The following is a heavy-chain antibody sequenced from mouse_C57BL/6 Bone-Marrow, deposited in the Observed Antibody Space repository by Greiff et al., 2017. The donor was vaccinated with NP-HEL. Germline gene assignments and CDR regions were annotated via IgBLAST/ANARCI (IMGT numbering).Heavy chain of an antibody. D-gene: IGHD2-2*01. Sequence: QVQLQQPGAELVKPGASVKLSCKASGYTFTSYWMHWVKQRPGRGLEWIGRIDPNSGGTKYNEKFKSKATLTVDKPSSPAYMQLSSLTSEDSAVYYCAREGSTMVTAWFADWGQGTLVTVSA. CDR1: GYTFTSYW. CDR3: AREGSTMVTAWFAD. V-gene: IGHV1-72*01. J-gene: IGHJ3*01. CDR2: IDPNSGGT.